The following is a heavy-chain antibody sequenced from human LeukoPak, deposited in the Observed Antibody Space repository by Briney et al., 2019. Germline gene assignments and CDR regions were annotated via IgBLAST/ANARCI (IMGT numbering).Heavy chain of an antibody. CDR2: IKGDESAR. CDR3: ARDVVGSLDN. CDR1: GFTFSTYW. Sequence: PGGSLRLSCAASGFTFSTYWMTWVRQAPGKGLEWVANIKGDESARHQADSLKGRFTISRDNTQNSVYLQMSSLRGEGTAVYYCARDVVGSLDNWGQGTLVTVSS. D-gene: IGHD1-26*01. V-gene: IGHV3-7*01. J-gene: IGHJ4*02.